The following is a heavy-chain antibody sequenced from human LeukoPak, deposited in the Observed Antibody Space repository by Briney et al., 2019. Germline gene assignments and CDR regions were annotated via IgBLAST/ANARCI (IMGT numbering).Heavy chain of an antibody. J-gene: IGHJ4*02. D-gene: IGHD6-13*01. CDR2: IYYSGST. Sequence: SETLSLTCTVSGGSISSSSYYWGWIRQPPGKGLEWIGSIYYSGSTYYNPSLKSRVTISVDTSKNQFSLRLSSVTAADTAMYYCARRGSSWYFDYWGLGALVTVSS. CDR1: GGSISSSSYY. V-gene: IGHV4-39*07. CDR3: ARRGSSWYFDY.